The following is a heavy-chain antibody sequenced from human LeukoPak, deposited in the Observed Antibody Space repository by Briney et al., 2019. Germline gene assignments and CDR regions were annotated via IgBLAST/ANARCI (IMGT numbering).Heavy chain of an antibody. CDR2: FPPENDVP. D-gene: IGHD3/OR15-3a*01. CDR1: ENRLTQLP. J-gene: IGHJ4*02. V-gene: IGHV1-24*01. CDR3: ATLLDSFWSGHSVPPEDY. Sequence: VRVSCKLSENRLTQLPMHWVRQAPGEGLEWVGGFPPENDVPLYARKFQGRVAMTTDTSTDTAYLELRSLRSDDTAVYFCATLLDSFWSGHSVPPEDYWGQGTLVTVSS.